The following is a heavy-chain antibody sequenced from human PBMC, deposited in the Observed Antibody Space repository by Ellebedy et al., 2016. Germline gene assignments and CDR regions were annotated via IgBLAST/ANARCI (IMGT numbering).Heavy chain of an antibody. J-gene: IGHJ4*02. CDR3: ANSAAAGKFSCEGY. CDR2: ISYDGSNK. D-gene: IGHD6-13*01. CDR1: GFTFSSYG. Sequence: GGSLRLXCAASGFTFSSYGMHWVRQAPGKGLEWVAVISYDGSNKYYADSVKGRFTISRDNSKNTLYLQMNSLRAEDTAVYYCANSAAAGKFSCEGYWGQGTLVTVSS. V-gene: IGHV3-30*18.